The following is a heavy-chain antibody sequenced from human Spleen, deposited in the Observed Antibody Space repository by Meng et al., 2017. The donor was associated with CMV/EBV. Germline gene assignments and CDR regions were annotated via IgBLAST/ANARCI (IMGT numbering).Heavy chain of an antibody. J-gene: IGHJ4*02. CDR3: ARRGDY. Sequence: GESLKISCAASGFTFSSYWMHWVRQAPGKGLEWVSVIYSGGSTYYADSVKGRFTISRDNSKNPLYLQMNSLRAEDTAVYYCARRGDYWGQGTLVTVSS. CDR2: IYSGGST. CDR1: GFTFSSYW. V-gene: IGHV3-53*01.